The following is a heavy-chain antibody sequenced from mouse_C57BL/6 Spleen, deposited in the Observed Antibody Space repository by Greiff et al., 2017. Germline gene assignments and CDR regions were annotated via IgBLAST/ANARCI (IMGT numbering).Heavy chain of an antibody. Sequence: VQLQESGPELVKPGASVKISCKASGYAFSSSWMNWVKQRPGKGLEWIGRIYPGAGDTNYNGKFKGKATLTADKSSSTAYMQLSSLTSEDSAVYFCARSRATGGEAYWGQGTLVTVSA. CDR2: IYPGAGDT. V-gene: IGHV1-82*01. J-gene: IGHJ3*01. D-gene: IGHD3-3*01. CDR3: ARSRATGGEAY. CDR1: GYAFSSSW.